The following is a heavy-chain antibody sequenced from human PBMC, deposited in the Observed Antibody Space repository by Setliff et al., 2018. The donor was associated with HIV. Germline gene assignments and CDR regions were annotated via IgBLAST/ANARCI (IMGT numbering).Heavy chain of an antibody. Sequence: SETLSLTCTVSGGSISSSRYYWSWICQPPGKGREWIGSVSYSGSTYYNSSLKSQLTISVDTSKTEFSLKLNSVAAADTAVYYGSRSTLVVVLGTNVFAFDFWGQGTMVTVSS. J-gene: IGHJ3*01. CDR3: SRSTLVVVLGTNVFAFDF. CDR1: GGSISSSRYY. V-gene: IGHV4-39*01. CDR2: VSYSGST. D-gene: IGHD2-15*01.